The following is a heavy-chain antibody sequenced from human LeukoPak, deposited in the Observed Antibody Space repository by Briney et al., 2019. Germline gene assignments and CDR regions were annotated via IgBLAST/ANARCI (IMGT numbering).Heavy chain of an antibody. D-gene: IGHD1-26*01. CDR3: ARESDSGKDFDY. V-gene: IGHV1-46*01. Sequence: ASVKLSCKASGYTFTYYYIHWVRQAPGQGLEWMGIINPSGGNTNYAQKFQGRVTMTRDTSTSTVYMELSSLRSEDTAVYYCARESDSGKDFDYWGQGTVVTVSS. CDR1: GYTFTYYY. CDR2: INPSGGNT. J-gene: IGHJ4*02.